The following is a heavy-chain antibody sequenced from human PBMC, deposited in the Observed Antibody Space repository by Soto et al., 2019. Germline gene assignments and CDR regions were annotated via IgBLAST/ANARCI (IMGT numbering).Heavy chain of an antibody. Sequence: ESLKISCQGSGYRCTSSWIGWVRQIPGKGLEWLGNVSPSDCYVRYSPSFEGRVTISADNSINTAYLHLLNLKASDTAIYYCTKGATSPSGDGGQGTRATVSS. CDR3: TKGATSPSGD. J-gene: IGHJ4*02. CDR2: VSPSDCYV. CDR1: GYRCTSSW. V-gene: IGHV5-51*01. D-gene: IGHD3-16*01.